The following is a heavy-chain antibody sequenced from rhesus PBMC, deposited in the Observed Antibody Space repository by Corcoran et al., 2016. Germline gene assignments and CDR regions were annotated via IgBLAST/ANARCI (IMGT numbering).Heavy chain of an antibody. CDR2: IKNRGST. J-gene: IGHJ5-2*01. CDR1: GYSISSGYD. V-gene: IGHV4-99*01. Sequence: QVQLQESGPGLVKPSETLSLTCAVSGYSISSGYDWGWIRQPPGKGLEYIGYIKNRGSTYYNPSLKSRVTISKDTSKTQFSLKLSSVTAADTAVYYCARRDFWGQGVLVTVSS. CDR3: ARRDF.